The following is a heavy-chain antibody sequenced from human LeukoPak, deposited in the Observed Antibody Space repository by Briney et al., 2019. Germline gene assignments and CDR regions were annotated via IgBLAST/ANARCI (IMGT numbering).Heavy chain of an antibody. CDR3: ARVLGSSWYYYGMDV. CDR1: GFTFSSYW. D-gene: IGHD6-13*01. V-gene: IGHV3-74*01. J-gene: IGHJ6*02. CDR2: INSDGSST. Sequence: GGSLRLSCAASGFTFSSYWMHWVRQAPGKGLVWVSRINSDGSSTSYADSVKGRFTISRDNAKNTLYLQMNSLRAEDTAVYYCARVLGSSWYYYGMDVWGQGTTVTVSS.